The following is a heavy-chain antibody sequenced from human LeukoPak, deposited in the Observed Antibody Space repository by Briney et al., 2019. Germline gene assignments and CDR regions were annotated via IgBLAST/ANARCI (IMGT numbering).Heavy chain of an antibody. J-gene: IGHJ4*02. Sequence: PGGSLRLSCAASGFTFSSYWMHWVRQAPGKGLEYVSAITTNGGSTDYANSVKGRFTISRDNSKNTLYLQMGSLRAEDMAVYYCARGYVLLDYWGQGTLVTVS. D-gene: IGHD2/OR15-2a*01. CDR2: ITTNGGST. CDR1: GFTFSSYW. V-gene: IGHV3-64*01. CDR3: ARGYVLLDY.